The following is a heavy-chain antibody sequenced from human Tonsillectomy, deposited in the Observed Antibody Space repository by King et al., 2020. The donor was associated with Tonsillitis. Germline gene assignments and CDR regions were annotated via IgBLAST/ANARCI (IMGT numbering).Heavy chain of an antibody. CDR3: ARLRGYDFWSGYLNY. V-gene: IGHV5-51*03. CDR1: GYSFTSYW. CDR2: IYPDDSDT. J-gene: IGHJ4*02. Sequence: QLVQSGAEVKNPGESLKISCTGSGYSFTSYWIGWVRQMPGKGLEWMGLIYPDDSDTSYSPSFQGQVTISADRSISTAYLQWRSLKASDTAMYYCARLRGYDFWSGYLNYWGQGTLVTVSS. D-gene: IGHD3-3*01.